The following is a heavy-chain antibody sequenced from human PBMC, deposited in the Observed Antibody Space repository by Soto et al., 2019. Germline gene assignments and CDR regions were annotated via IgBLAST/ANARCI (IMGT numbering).Heavy chain of an antibody. D-gene: IGHD3-3*01. CDR3: ARALLFDDDLRIFGVAQTYNWFDP. J-gene: IGHJ5*02. CDR2: INSDGSST. CDR1: GFTFGSYW. Sequence: GGSLSLSCAASGFTFGSYWMHWVRQAPGKGLVWVSRINSDGSSTSYADSVKGRFTISRDNAKNTLYLQMNSLRAEDTAVYYCARALLFDDDLRIFGVAQTYNWFDPWGQGTLVTVSS. V-gene: IGHV3-74*01.